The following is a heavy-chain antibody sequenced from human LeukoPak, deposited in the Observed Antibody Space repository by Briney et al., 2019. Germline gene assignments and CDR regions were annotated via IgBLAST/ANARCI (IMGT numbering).Heavy chain of an antibody. Sequence: SETLSLTCTVSGGSISSGGYYWSCIRQHPGKGLEWLGYIYYSGRTYYNPSLKSRVTISVDTSKNQFSLKLSSVTAADTAVYYCARETSYYYDSSGYYSLGWYFDYWGQGTLVTVSS. J-gene: IGHJ4*02. CDR2: IYYSGRT. CDR1: GGSISSGGYY. D-gene: IGHD3-22*01. V-gene: IGHV4-31*03. CDR3: ARETSYYYDSSGYYSLGWYFDY.